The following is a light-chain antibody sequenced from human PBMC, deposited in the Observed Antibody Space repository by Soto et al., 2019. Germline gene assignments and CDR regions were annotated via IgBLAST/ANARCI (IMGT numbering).Light chain of an antibody. V-gene: IGKV3-15*01. CDR1: QRVSRN. J-gene: IGKJ1*01. CDR2: DAS. CDR3: QQYNNWLPWT. Sequence: EIVVSLSPATLSVSPGERATLSCRASQRVSRNLAWYQQKPGQAPRLLIYDASTRATGIPDRFSGSGSETEFTLTISSLQSEDYAIYYCQQYNNWLPWTFGQGTKVDIK.